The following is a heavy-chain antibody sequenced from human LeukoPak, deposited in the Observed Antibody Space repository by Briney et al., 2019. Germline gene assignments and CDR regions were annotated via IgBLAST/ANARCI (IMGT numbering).Heavy chain of an antibody. Sequence: GGSLRLPCAASGFTFSSYAMHWVRQAPGTGLEWVAVISDDGINKYYADPVKARFTISRDNSKNTLYLQMNRLRAEDTAVYYCARVVDTASSRYYYGMDGWGKGTTVTVSS. J-gene: IGHJ6*04. CDR3: ARVVDTASSRYYYGMDG. CDR1: GFTFSSYA. D-gene: IGHD5-18*01. CDR2: ISDDGINK. V-gene: IGHV3-30*04.